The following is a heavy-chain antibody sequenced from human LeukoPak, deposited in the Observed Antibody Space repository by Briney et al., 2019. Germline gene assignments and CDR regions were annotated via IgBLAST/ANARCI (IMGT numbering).Heavy chain of an antibody. CDR2: IYTSGST. CDR1: GGSISSGSYY. V-gene: IGHV4-61*02. J-gene: IGHJ4*02. D-gene: IGHD4-17*01. Sequence: SQTLSLTCTVSGGSISSGSYYWSWIRQPAGKGLEWIGRIYTSGSTNYNPSLKSRVTISVDTSKNQFSLKMTSVTAADTAVYYCARASHDYGDYSHFDYWGQGTLVTVSS. CDR3: ARASHDYGDYSHFDY.